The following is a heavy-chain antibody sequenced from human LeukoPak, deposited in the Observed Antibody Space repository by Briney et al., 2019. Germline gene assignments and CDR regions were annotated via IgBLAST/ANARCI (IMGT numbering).Heavy chain of an antibody. CDR3: VRNLAYGSFDI. V-gene: IGHV3-7*01. Sequence: GGSLRLSCAASRFTFSSSWMAWVRQAPGKGLEWVATIKEDGSQKYYVDFVKGRFTISRDNAKNSLFLQMNSLRVEDTAVYFCVRNLAYGSFDIWGQGTMVTVSS. J-gene: IGHJ3*02. CDR2: IKEDGSQK. D-gene: IGHD4-17*01. CDR1: RFTFSSSW.